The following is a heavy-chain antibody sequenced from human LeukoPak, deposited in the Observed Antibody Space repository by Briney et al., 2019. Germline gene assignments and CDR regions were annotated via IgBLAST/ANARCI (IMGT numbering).Heavy chain of an antibody. Sequence: GGSLRLSCEASGFTFRSYAMHWVRQAPGKGLEWVAVISYDGSNQYYKDAVKGRFTISRDNSKNTLYLQMNSLRAEDTAVYYCARDKLLEYGNWFDPWGQGTLVSVSS. D-gene: IGHD4/OR15-4a*01. V-gene: IGHV3-30-3*01. J-gene: IGHJ5*02. CDR3: ARDKLLEYGNWFDP. CDR2: ISYDGSNQ. CDR1: GFTFRSYA.